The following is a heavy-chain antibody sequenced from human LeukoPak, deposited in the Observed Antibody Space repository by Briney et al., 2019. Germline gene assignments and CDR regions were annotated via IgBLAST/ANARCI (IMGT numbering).Heavy chain of an antibody. Sequence: SQTLSLTCTVSGGSISSGDYYWTWIRQHPGKGLEWIGYIYYSGGTYYNPSLKSRVTISVDTSKNQFSLKLSSVTAADTAVYFCARRGLMLRWGQGTLVTVSS. D-gene: IGHD2-8*01. CDR2: IYYSGGT. V-gene: IGHV4-31*03. CDR1: GGSISSGDYY. J-gene: IGHJ4*02. CDR3: ARRGLMLR.